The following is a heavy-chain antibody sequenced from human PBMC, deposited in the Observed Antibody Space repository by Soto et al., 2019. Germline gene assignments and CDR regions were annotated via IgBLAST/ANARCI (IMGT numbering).Heavy chain of an antibody. D-gene: IGHD3-22*01. CDR2: IYYSGST. CDR3: ARVDGYYFPVWWFDP. Sequence: TSETLSLTCTVSGGSVSSGSYYWSWIRQPPGKGLEWIGYIYYSGSTNYNPSLKSRVTISVDTSKNQFSLKLSSVTAADTAVYYCARVDGYYFPVWWFDPWGQGTLVTVS. CDR1: GGSVSSGSYY. V-gene: IGHV4-61*01. J-gene: IGHJ5*02.